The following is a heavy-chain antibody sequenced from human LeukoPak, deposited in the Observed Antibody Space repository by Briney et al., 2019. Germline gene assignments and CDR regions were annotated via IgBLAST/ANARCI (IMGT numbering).Heavy chain of an antibody. CDR3: ARIAAADPLYYYYGMDV. Sequence: SETLSLTCTVSGGSIGSYYWSWIRQPPGKGLEWIGYTYTSGSTNYNPSLKSRVTLSVDTSKNQFSLKLSSVTAADTAVYYCARIAAADPLYYYYGMDVWGQGTTVTVSS. D-gene: IGHD6-13*01. CDR1: GGSIGSYY. CDR2: TYTSGST. V-gene: IGHV4-4*09. J-gene: IGHJ6*02.